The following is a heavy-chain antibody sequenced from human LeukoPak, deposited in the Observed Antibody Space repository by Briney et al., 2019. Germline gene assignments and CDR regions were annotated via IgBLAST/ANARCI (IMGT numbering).Heavy chain of an antibody. Sequence: GGSLKLSCAASGFTFTDSAMHWVRQASGKGLEWVGRIRNKPNNYATAYAASVKGRFTISRDDSKNTAFLQMNSLETEDTAVYYCTRRPFGGNASPYWYFDLWGRGTLDTVSS. D-gene: IGHD4-23*01. CDR2: IRNKPNNYAT. CDR3: TRRPFGGNASPYWYFDL. CDR1: GFTFTDSA. J-gene: IGHJ2*01. V-gene: IGHV3-73*01.